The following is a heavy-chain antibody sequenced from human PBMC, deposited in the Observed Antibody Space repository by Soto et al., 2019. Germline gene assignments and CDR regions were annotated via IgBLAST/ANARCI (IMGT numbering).Heavy chain of an antibody. Sequence: GASVKVSCKASGYTFTSHYIHWVRQVPGQGLEWMGLINPLGGSTIYAQRFQGRVTMTRDTSTITVYMAMSSLRSEDTAIYYCARGLDSIIWSEMGFDYWGQGTLVTVSS. J-gene: IGHJ4*02. V-gene: IGHV1-46*01. CDR1: GYTFTSHY. D-gene: IGHD3-22*01. CDR3: ARGLDSIIWSEMGFDY. CDR2: INPLGGST.